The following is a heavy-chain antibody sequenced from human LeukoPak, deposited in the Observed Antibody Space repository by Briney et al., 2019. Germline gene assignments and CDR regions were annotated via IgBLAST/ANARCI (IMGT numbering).Heavy chain of an antibody. J-gene: IGHJ6*03. CDR3: ARACPNYDFWARAPGFYYYMDV. V-gene: IGHV1-2*02. D-gene: IGHD3-3*01. Sequence: ASVKVSCKASGYTFTGYYMHWVRQAPGQGLEWMGWINPNSGGTNYAQKFQGRVTMTRDTSISTAYMELSRLRSDDTAVYYCARACPNYDFWARAPGFYYYMDVWGKGTTVTVSS. CDR2: INPNSGGT. CDR1: GYTFTGYY.